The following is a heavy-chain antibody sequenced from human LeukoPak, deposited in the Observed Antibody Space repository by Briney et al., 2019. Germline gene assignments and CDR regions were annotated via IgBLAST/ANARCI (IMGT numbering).Heavy chain of an antibody. CDR1: GGSISSYY. J-gene: IGHJ4*02. V-gene: IGHV4-59*01. D-gene: IGHD2-2*01. CDR3: ARVPRSLVVVPAPYFDY. CDR2: IYYSGST. Sequence: SETLSLTCTVSGGSISSYYWSWIRQPPGKGLEWIGYIYYSGSTNYNPSLKSRVTISVDTSKNQFSLKLSSVTAADTAVYYCARVPRSLVVVPAPYFDYWGQGTLVTVSS.